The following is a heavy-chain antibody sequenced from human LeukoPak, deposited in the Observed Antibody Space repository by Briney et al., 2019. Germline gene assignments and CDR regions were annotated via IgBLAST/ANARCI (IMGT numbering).Heavy chain of an antibody. Sequence: KTGGSLRLSCAASGFTFSSYSMNWVRQAPGKGLEWVSSISSSSSYINYADSVKGRFTISRDNAKNSLYLQMNSLRAEDTAVYYCASQVVATITESDYWGQGTLVTVSS. CDR3: ASQVVATITESDY. V-gene: IGHV3-21*01. CDR1: GFTFSSYS. D-gene: IGHD5-12*01. CDR2: ISSSSSYI. J-gene: IGHJ4*02.